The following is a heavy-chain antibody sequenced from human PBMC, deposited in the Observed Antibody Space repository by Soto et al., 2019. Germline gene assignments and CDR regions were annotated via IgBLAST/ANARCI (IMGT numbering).Heavy chain of an antibody. Sequence: SVQVSCKASGYTFTSYYMHWVRQAPGQGLEWMGIINPSGGSTSYAQKFQGRVTMTRDTSTSKVYMELSSLRSEDTAVYYCARVGYSGDFQPFDYWGQGTLVSVS. J-gene: IGHJ4*02. V-gene: IGHV1-46*01. D-gene: IGHD5-12*01. CDR3: ARVGYSGDFQPFDY. CDR1: GYTFTSYY. CDR2: INPSGGST.